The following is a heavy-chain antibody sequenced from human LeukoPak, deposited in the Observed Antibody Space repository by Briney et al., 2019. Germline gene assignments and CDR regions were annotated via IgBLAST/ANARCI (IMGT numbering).Heavy chain of an antibody. J-gene: IGHJ4*02. CDR2: IHESGST. CDR1: GVSMSSNNW. D-gene: IGHD3-16*01. CDR3: ARYEGFSQKD. V-gene: IGHV4-4*02. Sequence: PSGTLSLTCAVSGVSMSSNNWWSCVRQPPGKGLEWIGAIHESGSTNYNPSLTSRVTISVDKSKHQFSLKLSSVTAADTAVYYCARYEGFSQKDWGQGTQVTVS.